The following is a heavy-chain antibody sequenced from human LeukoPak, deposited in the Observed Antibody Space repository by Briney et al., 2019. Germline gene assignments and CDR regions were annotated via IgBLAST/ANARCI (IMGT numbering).Heavy chain of an antibody. CDR3: ARGDDGPYGSYPPYYFDY. CDR2: INHSGST. J-gene: IGHJ4*02. V-gene: IGHV4-34*01. CDR1: GGSFSGYY. Sequence: SETLSLTCAVYGGSFSGYYWSWIRQPPGKGLEWIGEINHSGSTNYNPSLKSRVTVSVDTSKNQFSLKLSSVTAADTAVYYCARGDDGPYGSYPPYYFDYWGQGTLVTVSS. D-gene: IGHD1-26*01.